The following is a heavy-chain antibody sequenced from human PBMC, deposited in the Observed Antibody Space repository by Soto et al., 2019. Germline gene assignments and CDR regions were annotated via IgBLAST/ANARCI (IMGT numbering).Heavy chain of an antibody. CDR1: GFTFSSYG. J-gene: IGHJ6*02. Sequence: GGSLRLSCAASGFTFSSYGMHWVRQAPGKXLEWVAVISYDGSNKYYADSVKGRYTISRDNSKNTLYLQMNSLRAEDTAVYYCATHGLGELLHYYYYGMDVWGQGTTVTVSS. CDR3: ATHGLGELLHYYYYGMDV. CDR2: ISYDGSNK. D-gene: IGHD3-10*01. V-gene: IGHV3-30*03.